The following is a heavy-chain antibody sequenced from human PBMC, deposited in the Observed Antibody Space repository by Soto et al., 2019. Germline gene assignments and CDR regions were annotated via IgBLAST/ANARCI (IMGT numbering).Heavy chain of an antibody. CDR1: GYTFTSYA. V-gene: IGHV1-3*05. Sequence: QVQLVQSGAEEKKPGATVKVSCKASGYTFTSYAMDWVRQAPGQRLEWMGWINAGNGNTKYSQKCQGRVTITRDRSATTAYMELSSLSSEDTAVYYCAGGFPLGFDPWGQGTLVTVSS. CDR3: AGGFPLGFDP. CDR2: INAGNGNT. J-gene: IGHJ5*02. D-gene: IGHD3-3*01.